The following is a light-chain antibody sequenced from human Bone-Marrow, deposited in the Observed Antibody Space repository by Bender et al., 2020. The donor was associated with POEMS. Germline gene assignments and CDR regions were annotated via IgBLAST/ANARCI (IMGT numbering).Light chain of an antibody. CDR2: EGS. CDR1: SSDIGSYNL. J-gene: IGLJ2*01. V-gene: IGLV2-23*01. Sequence: QSALTQPASVSGSPGQSITIPCTGTSSDIGSYNLVSWYQHRPDKAPKLIIYEGSRRPSGISNRFSGSKSGNTASLTISGLQAEDEAVYSCCSYAGSETVVFGRGTELTVL. CDR3: CSYAGSETVV.